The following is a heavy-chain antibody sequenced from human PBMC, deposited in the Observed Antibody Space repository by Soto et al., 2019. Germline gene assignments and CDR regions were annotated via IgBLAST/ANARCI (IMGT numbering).Heavy chain of an antibody. CDR3: ERVARLTEHMAYYYYGMDV. V-gene: IGHV1-69*01. CDR1: GGTFSSYA. Sequence: QVQLVQSGAEVKKPGSSVKVSCKASGGTFSSYAISWVRQAPGQGLEWMGGIIPIFGTANYAQKFQGRVTITADESTSTGYMELSSLRSEDTAVYYCERVARLTEHMAYYYYGMDVWGQGTTVTVSS. J-gene: IGHJ6*02. D-gene: IGHD2-21*01. CDR2: IIPIFGTA.